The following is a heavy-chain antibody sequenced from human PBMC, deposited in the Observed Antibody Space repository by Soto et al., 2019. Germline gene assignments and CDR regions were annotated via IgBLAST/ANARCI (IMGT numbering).Heavy chain of an antibody. CDR3: ARGTNFDWLIPRDYYLDY. CDR2: ISSSGRTI. J-gene: IGHJ4*02. CDR1: EFTFSDYY. D-gene: IGHD3-9*01. V-gene: IGHV3-11*01. Sequence: QVQLVESGGGLVKPGGSLRLSCAASEFTFSDYYMTWIRQAPGKGLEWVSYISSSGRTIYYADSVKGRFTISRDNAKNSLYLQMNSLRAEDTAVYYCARGTNFDWLIPRDYYLDYWGQGTLVAVSS.